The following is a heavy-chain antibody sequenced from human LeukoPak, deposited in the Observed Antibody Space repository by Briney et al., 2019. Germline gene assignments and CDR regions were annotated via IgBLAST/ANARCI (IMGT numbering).Heavy chain of an antibody. CDR3: ARRRDGSTAGGYFDY. V-gene: IGHV4-4*07. Sequence: ASETLSLTCTVSGGSISSYYWSWIRQPAGKGLEWIGRIYTSGSTNYNPSLKSRVTISVDTSKNQFSLKLNSVTAADTAVYYCARRRDGSTAGGYFDYWGQGTLVTVSS. CDR1: GGSISSYY. D-gene: IGHD5-24*01. CDR2: IYTSGST. J-gene: IGHJ4*02.